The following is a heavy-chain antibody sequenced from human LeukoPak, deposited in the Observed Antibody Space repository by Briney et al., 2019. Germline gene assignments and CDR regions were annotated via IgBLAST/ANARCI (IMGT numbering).Heavy chain of an antibody. J-gene: IGHJ6*03. CDR3: TTTTVSNDHYYCYYYMDV. V-gene: IGHV3-73*01. D-gene: IGHD4-17*01. CDR1: GFTFSGST. CDR2: IRSKANSYAT. Sequence: PGGSLRLSCAASGFTFSGSTMHWVRQASGKGLEWVGRIRSKANSYATAYAASVKGRFTISRDDSKNTAYLQMSSLKTEDTAVYYCTTTTVSNDHYYCYYYMDVWGKGTTVTVSS.